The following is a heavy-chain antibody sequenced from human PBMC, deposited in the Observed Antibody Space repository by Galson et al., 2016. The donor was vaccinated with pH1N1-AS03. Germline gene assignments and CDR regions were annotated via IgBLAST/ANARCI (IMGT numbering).Heavy chain of an antibody. CDR2: IKSAGGDT. Sequence: SLRLSCAASGFTFSNYWMHWVRQVPGKGLMWVSGIKSAGGDTWYADSVKGRFIISRDNSKNTLYLQMNSLRAEDTAVYYCAKVVEDYYDSSGYLNWFDPWGQGTLVTVSS. D-gene: IGHD3-22*01. CDR3: AKVVEDYYDSSGYLNWFDP. J-gene: IGHJ5*02. CDR1: GFTFSNYW. V-gene: IGHV3-74*01.